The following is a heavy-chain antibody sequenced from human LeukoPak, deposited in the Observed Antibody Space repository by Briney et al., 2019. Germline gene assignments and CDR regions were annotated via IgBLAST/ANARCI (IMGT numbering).Heavy chain of an antibody. CDR3: TRDLGVDTTMIFFDY. Sequence: ASVKVSCKASGYTFTSFGISWVRQAPGQGLEWMGWSSAYNGNPNYAQKFQGRVTMTTDTSTSTASMEVRSLRSDDTAVYYCTRDLGVDTTMIFFDYWGQGSLVTVSS. J-gene: IGHJ4*02. D-gene: IGHD5-18*01. CDR2: SSAYNGNP. V-gene: IGHV1-18*01. CDR1: GYTFTSFG.